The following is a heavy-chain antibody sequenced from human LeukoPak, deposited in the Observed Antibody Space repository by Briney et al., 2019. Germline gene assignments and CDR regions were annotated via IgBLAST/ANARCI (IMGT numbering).Heavy chain of an antibody. CDR1: GFTFSSYG. CDR2: IGTAGDT. Sequence: PGGSLRLSCAASGFTFSSYGMSWVRQATGKSLEWVSGIGTAGDTHYADSVKGRFTISREIAKNSVYLHMNSLRAGDSAVYYCARVKSDSLGWYHVLDWGQGTLVTVSS. J-gene: IGHJ4*02. CDR3: ARVKSDSLGWYHVLD. D-gene: IGHD6-19*01. V-gene: IGHV3-13*01.